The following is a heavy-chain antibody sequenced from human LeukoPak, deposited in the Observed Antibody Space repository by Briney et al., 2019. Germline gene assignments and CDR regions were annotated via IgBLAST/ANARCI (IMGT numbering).Heavy chain of an antibody. D-gene: IGHD3-16*01. Sequence: GGSLRLSCAASGFIFSSYAMKWVRQAPGKGLEWVSTIAGSGTYYADSVKGRFTISRDNSKNTLYLRMNSLRAEDTAVYYCAKGLFMHDYWGQGTLVTVSS. CDR3: AKGLFMHDY. CDR2: IAGSGT. V-gene: IGHV3-23*01. CDR1: GFIFSSYA. J-gene: IGHJ4*02.